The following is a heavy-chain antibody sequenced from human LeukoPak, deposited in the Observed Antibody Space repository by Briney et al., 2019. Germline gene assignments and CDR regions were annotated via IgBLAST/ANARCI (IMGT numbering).Heavy chain of an antibody. Sequence: SETLSLTCTVSGGSISSGGYYWSWIRQHPGKGLECIGYIYYSGSTYYNPSLKSRVTISVDTSKNQFSLKLSSVTAADTAVYYCARGLNRYYYDSSGYFDYWGQGTLVTVSS. D-gene: IGHD3-22*01. CDR3: ARGLNRYYYDSSGYFDY. CDR1: GGSISSGGYY. V-gene: IGHV4-31*03. CDR2: IYYSGST. J-gene: IGHJ4*02.